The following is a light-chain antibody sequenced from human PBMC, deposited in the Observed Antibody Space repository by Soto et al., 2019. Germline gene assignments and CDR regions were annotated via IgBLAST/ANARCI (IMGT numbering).Light chain of an antibody. J-gene: IGLJ3*02. CDR1: SSNIGAGYD. Sequence: QSVLTQPPSVSGAPGQRVTISCTGSSSNIGAGYDVHWYQQLPGTAPKLLIYGNSNRPSGVPDRFSGSKSGTSASLAITGLQASDEADYYSQPYDSSLSGWVFGGGTKLTVL. CDR2: GNS. CDR3: QPYDSSLSGWV. V-gene: IGLV1-40*01.